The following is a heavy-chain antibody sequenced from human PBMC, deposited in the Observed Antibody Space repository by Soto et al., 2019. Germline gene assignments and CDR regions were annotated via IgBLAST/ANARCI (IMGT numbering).Heavy chain of an antibody. J-gene: IGHJ4*02. CDR1: GFTFNTYG. V-gene: IGHV3-30*18. CDR2: ISYDGSNR. Sequence: ESGGGVVQPGRSLRLSCAASGFTFNTYGMHWVRQAPGKGLEWVAVISYDGSNRYYADSVKGRFTISRDNSKNTLHLQTNSVRAEDTAVYYCAKAQRGSGTHFDYWGQGTLVTVSS. CDR3: AKAQRGSGTHFDY. D-gene: IGHD3-16*01.